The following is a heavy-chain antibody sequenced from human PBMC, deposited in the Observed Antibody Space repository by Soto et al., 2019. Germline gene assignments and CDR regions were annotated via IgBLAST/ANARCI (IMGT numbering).Heavy chain of an antibody. J-gene: IGHJ4*02. V-gene: IGHV3-23*01. CDR1: GVTFSIYA. CDR2: ISGSGDST. CDR3: AREPNYFDY. Sequence: GGSLRLSCAASGVTFSIYAMNWVRQAPGKGLERVSAISGSGDSTYYVDSVKGRFTISRDNSKNTLYLQMNSLRAEDTAVYYCAREPNYFDYWGQGTLVTVSS.